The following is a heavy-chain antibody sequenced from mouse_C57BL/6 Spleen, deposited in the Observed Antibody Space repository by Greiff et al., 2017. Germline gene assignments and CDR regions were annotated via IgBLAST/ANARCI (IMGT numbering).Heavy chain of an antibody. J-gene: IGHJ2*01. D-gene: IGHD1-1*01. CDR3: TTTVVATGGYFDY. CDR1: GFNIKDDY. Sequence: SGAELVRPGASVKLSCTASGFNIKDDYMHWVKQRPEQGLEWIGWIDPENGDTEYASKFQGKATITADTSSNTAYLQLSSLTSEDTAVYYCTTTVVATGGYFDYWGQGTTLTVSS. CDR2: IDPENGDT. V-gene: IGHV14-4*01.